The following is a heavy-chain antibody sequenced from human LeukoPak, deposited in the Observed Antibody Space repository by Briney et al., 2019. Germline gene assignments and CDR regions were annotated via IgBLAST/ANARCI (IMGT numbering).Heavy chain of an antibody. CDR3: AKDRPRDYYGSGSYPDY. D-gene: IGHD3-10*01. J-gene: IGHJ4*02. V-gene: IGHV3-23*01. Sequence: QSGGSLRLSCAASGCTFSSYAMSWVRQAPGKGLEWVSAISGSGGSTYYADSVKGRFTISRDNSKNTLYLQMNSLRAEDTAVYYCAKDRPRDYYGSGSYPDYWGQGTLVTVSS. CDR1: GCTFSSYA. CDR2: ISGSGGST.